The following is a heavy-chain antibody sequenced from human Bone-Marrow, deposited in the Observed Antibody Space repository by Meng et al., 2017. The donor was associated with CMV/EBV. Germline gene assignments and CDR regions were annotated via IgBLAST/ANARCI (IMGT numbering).Heavy chain of an antibody. CDR3: ARAPRLYVRGPYYYYGMDA. J-gene: IGHJ6*01. V-gene: IGHV1-18*01. CDR1: GYTFTSYG. D-gene: IGHD3-10*02. CDR2: ISAYNGNT. Sequence: ASVKVSCKASGYTFTSYGISWVRQAPGQGLEWMGWISAYNGNTNYAQKLQGRVTMTTVTSTSTAYMELRSLRSEDTAVYYCARAPRLYVRGPYYYYGMDAWGQGATVTGSS.